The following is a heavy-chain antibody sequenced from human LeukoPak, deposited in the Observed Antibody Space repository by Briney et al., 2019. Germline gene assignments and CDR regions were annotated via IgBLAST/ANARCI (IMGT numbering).Heavy chain of an antibody. J-gene: IGHJ4*02. CDR2: ISGSGGST. CDR1: GFTFSSYG. Sequence: GGTLRLSCAASGFTFSSYGMSWVRQAPGKGLEWVSAISGSGGSTYYADSVKGRFTISRDNSKNTLYLQMNSLRAEDTAVYYCAKQIGDYGDYFDYWGQGTLVTVSS. D-gene: IGHD4-17*01. CDR3: AKQIGDYGDYFDY. V-gene: IGHV3-23*01.